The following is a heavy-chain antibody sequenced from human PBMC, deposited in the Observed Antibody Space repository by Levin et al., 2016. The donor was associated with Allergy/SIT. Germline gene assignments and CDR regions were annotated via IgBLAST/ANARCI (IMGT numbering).Heavy chain of an antibody. D-gene: IGHD5-18*01. CDR2: INHSGST. V-gene: IGHV4-34*01. Sequence: RQAPGKGLEWIGEINHSGSTNYNPSLKSRVTISVDTSKNQFSLKLSSVTAADTAVYYCASRRVTQGWFDPWGQGTLVTVSS. J-gene: IGHJ5*02. CDR3: ASRRVTQGWFDP.